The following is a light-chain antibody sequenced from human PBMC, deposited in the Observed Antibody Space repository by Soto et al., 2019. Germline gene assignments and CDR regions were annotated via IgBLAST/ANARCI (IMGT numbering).Light chain of an antibody. CDR3: QIYGISPP. J-gene: IGKJ5*01. CDR2: DAS. Sequence: IVLTQSPATLSLSPWERATLSCRASQSVSSNLAWHQQKPGQAPRILMYDASTMASGIPYRFSGSASGKDSLITINRLQPEDFAVYYRQIYGISPPFGQGTRLEIK. CDR1: QSVSSN. V-gene: IGKV3-20*01.